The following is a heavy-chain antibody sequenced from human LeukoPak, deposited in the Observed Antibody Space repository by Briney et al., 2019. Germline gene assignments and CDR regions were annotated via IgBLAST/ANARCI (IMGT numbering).Heavy chain of an antibody. Sequence: SETLSLTCTVSGGSISSYYWSWIRQPPGKGLEWIGYIYYSGSTNYNPSLKSRVTISVDTSKNQFSLKLSSVTAADTAVYYCARGYCSGGSCYPTPFDYWDQGTLVTVSS. CDR3: ARGYCSGGSCYPTPFDY. CDR2: IYYSGST. D-gene: IGHD2-15*01. CDR1: GGSISSYY. V-gene: IGHV4-59*01. J-gene: IGHJ4*02.